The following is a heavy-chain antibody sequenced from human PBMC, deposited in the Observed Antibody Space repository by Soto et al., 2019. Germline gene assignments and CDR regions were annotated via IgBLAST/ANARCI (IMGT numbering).Heavy chain of an antibody. CDR2: MSGSSSTT. CDR1: GLTFSNYA. D-gene: IGHD1-7*01. J-gene: IGHJ4*02. CDR3: AKNQERELPRVIDF. V-gene: IGHV3-23*01. Sequence: EVRLLESGGGLVQPGGSLRLSCATSGLTFSNYAMSWVRQAPGGGLEWVSSMSGSSSTTYYADSVKGLFTISRDRSKNTLYLQMSSLRAEDTALYYCAKNQERELPRVIDFWGQGTLVTVSS.